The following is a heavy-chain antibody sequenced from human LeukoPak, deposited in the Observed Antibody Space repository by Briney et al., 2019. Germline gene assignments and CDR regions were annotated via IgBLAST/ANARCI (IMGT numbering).Heavy chain of an antibody. CDR2: INHSGST. D-gene: IGHD3-10*01. V-gene: IGHV4-34*01. CDR3: ARSGTTYYYGSGLFF. CDR1: GGSFSGYY. J-gene: IGHJ4*02. Sequence: SETLSLTCAVYGGSFSGYYWSWIRQPPGKGLEWIGEINHSGSTNYNPSLKSRVTISVDTSKNQFSLKLSSVTAADTAVYYCARSGTTYYYGSGLFFWGQGTLVTVSS.